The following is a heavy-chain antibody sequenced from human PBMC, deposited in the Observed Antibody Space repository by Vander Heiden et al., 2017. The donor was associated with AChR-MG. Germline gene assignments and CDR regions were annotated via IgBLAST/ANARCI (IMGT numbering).Heavy chain of an antibody. J-gene: IGHJ6*02. CDR2: ISPYNDNI. CDR3: GRLDLFNYGMDV. D-gene: IGHD1-1*01. CDR1: GYAFIKYG. V-gene: IGHV1-18*01. Sequence: QAHMVQSGAELKKPGASVRVSCETSGYAFIKYGVNWVRQPPGQGLEWMGWISPYNDNINYAQKLQGRMTLTTDTSTNTADMELRSLGSDDTAVYYCGRLDLFNYGMDVWGQGTAVTVSS.